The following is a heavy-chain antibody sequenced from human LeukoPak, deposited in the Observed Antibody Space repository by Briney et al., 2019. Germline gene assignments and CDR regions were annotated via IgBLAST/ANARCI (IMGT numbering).Heavy chain of an antibody. D-gene: IGHD2-2*01. CDR1: GFTFSNYG. Sequence: PGGSLRLSCAASGFTFSNYGMHWVRQAPGKGLKWVAIISYDGSNKNHADSVKGRFSISRDNSKNTLYLQMNSLRAEDTAVYYCAKPTPLLSAAMAGSEYWGQGTLVTVSS. CDR3: AKPTPLLSAAMAGSEY. CDR2: ISYDGSNK. J-gene: IGHJ4*02. V-gene: IGHV3-30*18.